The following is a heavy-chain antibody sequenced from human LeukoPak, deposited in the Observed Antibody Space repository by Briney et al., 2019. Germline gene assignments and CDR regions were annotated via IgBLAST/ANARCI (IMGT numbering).Heavy chain of an antibody. V-gene: IGHV5-51*01. CDR3: ARRPANYYDTSGYAVLDY. D-gene: IGHD3-22*01. J-gene: IGHJ4*02. CDR1: GYSISSYW. Sequence: GAFLKISCKGSGYSISSYWIAWVRQMPGKGLEWMGVIFPDDFDTRYSPSFQGQVTISVDKSIGTAYLQWSSLKASDTAMYYCARRPANYYDTSGYAVLDYWGQGTLVTVSS. CDR2: IFPDDFDT.